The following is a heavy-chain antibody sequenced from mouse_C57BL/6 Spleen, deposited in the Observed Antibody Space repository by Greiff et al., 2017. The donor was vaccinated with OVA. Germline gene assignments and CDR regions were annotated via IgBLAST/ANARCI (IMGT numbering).Heavy chain of an antibody. Sequence: QVQLKESGAELVRPGTSVKVSCKASGYAFTNYLIEWVKQRPGQGLEWIGVINPGSGGTNYNEKFKGKATLTADKSSSTAYMQLSSLTSEDSAVYFCARSEAFTYYFDYWGQGTTLTVSS. CDR2: INPGSGGT. CDR3: ARSEAFTYYFDY. J-gene: IGHJ2*01. V-gene: IGHV1-54*01. CDR1: GYAFTNYL. D-gene: IGHD2-12*01.